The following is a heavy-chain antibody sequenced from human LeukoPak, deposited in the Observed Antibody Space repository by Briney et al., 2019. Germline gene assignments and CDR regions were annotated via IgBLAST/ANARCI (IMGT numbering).Heavy chain of an antibody. CDR3: ARDRGAVAATRFDY. V-gene: IGHV3-48*04. D-gene: IGHD6-19*01. J-gene: IGHJ4*02. CDR2: IGTSGSII. CDR1: GFAFSSYA. Sequence: PGGSPKLSCAASGFAFSSYAMSWVRQAPGKGLEWVSYIGTSGSIIYYADSVKGRFTISRDNAKNSLYLQMDGLRAEDTAVYYCARDRGAVAATRFDYWGQGTLVTVSP.